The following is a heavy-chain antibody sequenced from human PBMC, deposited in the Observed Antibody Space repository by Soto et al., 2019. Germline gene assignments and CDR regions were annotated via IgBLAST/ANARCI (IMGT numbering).Heavy chain of an antibody. CDR3: ARSRYTSGWWAPPFDY. V-gene: IGHV4-59*01. CDR2: IYYSGST. CDR1: GGSISSYY. D-gene: IGHD6-19*01. Sequence: SETLSLTCAVSGGSISSYYWSWIRQPPGKGLEWIGYIYYSGSTNYNPSLKSRVTISVDTSKNQFSLKLTSVTAADTAVYYCARSRYTSGWWAPPFDYWGQGTLVTVSS. J-gene: IGHJ4*02.